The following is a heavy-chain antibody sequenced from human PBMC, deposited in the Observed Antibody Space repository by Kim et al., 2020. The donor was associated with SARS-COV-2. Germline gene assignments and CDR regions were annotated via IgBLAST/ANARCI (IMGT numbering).Heavy chain of an antibody. D-gene: IGHD1-7*01. CDR2: ISYDGSNK. J-gene: IGHJ4*02. CDR3: AKWGITGTNTFDY. V-gene: IGHV3-30*18. CDR1: GFTFSSYG. Sequence: GGSLRLSCAASGFTFSSYGMHWVRQAPGTGLERVAVISYDGSNKYYADSVKGRFTISRDNSKNTLYLQMNSLRAEDTAVYYCAKWGITGTNTFDYWGQGTLVTVSS.